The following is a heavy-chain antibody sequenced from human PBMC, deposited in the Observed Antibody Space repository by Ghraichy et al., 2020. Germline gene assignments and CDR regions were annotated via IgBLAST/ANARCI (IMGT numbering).Heavy chain of an antibody. CDR1: GGSISSSSYY. Sequence: SETLSLTCTVSGGSISSSSYYWGWIRQPPGKGLEWIGSIYYSGSTYYNPSLKSRVTISVDTSKNQFSLKLSSVTAADTAVYYCARSPDTAMVDYWGQGTLVTVSS. D-gene: IGHD5-18*01. CDR3: ARSPDTAMVDY. J-gene: IGHJ4*02. V-gene: IGHV4-39*01. CDR2: IYYSGST.